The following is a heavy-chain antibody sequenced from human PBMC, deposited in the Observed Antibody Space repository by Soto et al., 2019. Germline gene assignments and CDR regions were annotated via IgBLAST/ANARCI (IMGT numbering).Heavy chain of an antibody. CDR3: AKVTFSGDYYYSYGMDV. CDR2: ISYDGSSK. CDR1: GFTFSAYG. J-gene: IGHJ6*02. V-gene: IGHV3-30*18. Sequence: QEKLVESGGGVVQPGRSLRLSCAASGFTFSAYGMHWVRQAPGKGLAWVTVISYDGSSKYYADSVKGRFIVSRDNSKNTLYLQMNSLRPEDTAVYYCAKVTFSGDYYYSYGMDVWGHVTTVTVSS. D-gene: IGHD1-26*01.